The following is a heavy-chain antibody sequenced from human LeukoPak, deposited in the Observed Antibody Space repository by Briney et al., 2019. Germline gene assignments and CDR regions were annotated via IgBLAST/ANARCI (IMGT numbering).Heavy chain of an antibody. CDR2: ISSSSSYI. CDR3: ARDISPPPYFDY. J-gene: IGHJ4*02. Sequence: GGSLRLSCAASGFTFSSYSMNWVRQAPGKGLEWVSSISSSSSYIYYADSVKGRFTTSRDNAKNSLYLQMNSLRAEDTAVYYRARDISPPPYFDYWGQGTLVTVSS. V-gene: IGHV3-21*01. CDR1: GFTFSSYS.